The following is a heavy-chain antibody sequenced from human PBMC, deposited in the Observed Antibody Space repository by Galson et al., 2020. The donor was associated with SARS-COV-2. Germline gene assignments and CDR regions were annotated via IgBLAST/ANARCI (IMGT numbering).Heavy chain of an antibody. D-gene: IGHD3-3*02. J-gene: IGHJ5*02. CDR1: GFVFGNYA. Sequence: GESLKISCVASGFVFGNYAIHWVRQAPGKGLEWVAAIYFDGSKKSYIDSVQGRFTVSRDNSKDTLYLQMNNLRAEDTAVYYCARTLTIFIRWFDPWGQGTPVTVSS. CDR2: IYFDGSKK. CDR3: ARTLTIFIRWFDP. V-gene: IGHV3-30*04.